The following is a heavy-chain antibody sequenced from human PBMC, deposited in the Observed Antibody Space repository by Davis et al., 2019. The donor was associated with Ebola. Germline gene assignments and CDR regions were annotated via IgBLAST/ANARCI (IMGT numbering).Heavy chain of an antibody. D-gene: IGHD3-3*01. Sequence: GGSLRLSCAASGFMFSSYGMTWVRQAPGKGLEWVSAISGSGGSTYYADSVKGRFTVSRDNSKKTMYLQMNSLRAEDTAVYYCARSGLSFGVVKYHYGMDVWGKGTTVTVSS. J-gene: IGHJ6*04. CDR3: ARSGLSFGVVKYHYGMDV. CDR1: GFMFSSYG. CDR2: ISGSGGST. V-gene: IGHV3-23*01.